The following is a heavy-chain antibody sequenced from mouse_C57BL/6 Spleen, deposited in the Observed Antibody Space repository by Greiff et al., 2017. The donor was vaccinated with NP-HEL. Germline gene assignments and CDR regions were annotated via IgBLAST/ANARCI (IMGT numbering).Heavy chain of an antibody. Sequence: VQLVESGPGLVAPSQSLSITCTVSGFSLTSYAISWVRQPPGKGLEWLGVICTGGGTNYNSALKSRLSISKDNSKSQVFLKMNSLQTDDTARYYCARKGTIYYGNGGAMDYWGQGTSVTVSS. CDR1: GFSLTSYA. J-gene: IGHJ4*01. CDR3: ARKGTIYYGNGGAMDY. D-gene: IGHD2-1*01. V-gene: IGHV2-9-1*01. CDR2: ICTGGGT.